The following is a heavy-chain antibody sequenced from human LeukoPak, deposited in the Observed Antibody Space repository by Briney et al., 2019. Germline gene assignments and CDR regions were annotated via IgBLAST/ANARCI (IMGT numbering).Heavy chain of an antibody. CDR3: ARGVTIFGVAWDAFDI. V-gene: IGHV4-61*02. CDR2: IHTSGST. J-gene: IGHJ3*02. Sequence: PSQTLSLTCTVSGGSISSHSYYWTWIRQPAGKGLEWVGRIHTSGSTNYSPSLKTRVTISKDTSKNQFSLKLSSVTAADTAVYYCARGVTIFGVAWDAFDIWGQGTMVTVSS. CDR1: GGSISSHSYY. D-gene: IGHD3-3*01.